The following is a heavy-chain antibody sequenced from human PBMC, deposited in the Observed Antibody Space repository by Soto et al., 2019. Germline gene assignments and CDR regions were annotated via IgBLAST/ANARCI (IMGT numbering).Heavy chain of an antibody. J-gene: IGHJ6*02. CDR1: GYPFTSYD. V-gene: IGHV1-8*01. CDR3: ARGPYFYGMDV. Sequence: ASVKVSCKASGYPFTSYDINWVRQATGQGLEWMGWMNPSSGNTGYTQKFQGRVTMTRNTSVSTAYMELSSLRSDDTAAYYCARGPYFYGMDVWGQGTTVTVSS. CDR2: MNPSSGNT.